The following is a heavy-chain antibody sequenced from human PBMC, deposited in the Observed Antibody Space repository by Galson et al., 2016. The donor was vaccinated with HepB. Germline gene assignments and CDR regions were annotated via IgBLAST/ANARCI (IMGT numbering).Heavy chain of an antibody. Sequence: SVKVSCKASGYTFTSYYMHWVRQAPGQGLEWMGIINPSGDSTSYAQKFQGRVTMTRDTSTSTVYMELSSLRSEDTAVYYCATDRYDSSGYYSDAFDIWGQGTMVTVSS. CDR2: INPSGDST. D-gene: IGHD3-22*01. CDR3: ATDRYDSSGYYSDAFDI. J-gene: IGHJ3*02. CDR1: GYTFTSYY. V-gene: IGHV1-46*01.